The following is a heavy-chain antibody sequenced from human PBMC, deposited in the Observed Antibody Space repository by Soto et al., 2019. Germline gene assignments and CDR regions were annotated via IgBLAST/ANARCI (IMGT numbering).Heavy chain of an antibody. CDR2: ISYDGSNK. CDR1: GFTFSSYG. Sequence: GGSLRLSCAASGFTFSSYGMHWVRQAPGKGLEWVAVISYDGSNKYYADSVKGRFTISRDNSKNTLYLQMNSLRAEDTAVYYCAKDYDFWSGQDYWGQGTLVTVSS. J-gene: IGHJ4*02. CDR3: AKDYDFWSGQDY. D-gene: IGHD3-3*01. V-gene: IGHV3-30*18.